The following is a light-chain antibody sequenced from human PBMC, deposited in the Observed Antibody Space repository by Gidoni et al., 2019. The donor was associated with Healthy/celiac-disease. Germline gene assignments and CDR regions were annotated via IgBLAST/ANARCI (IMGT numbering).Light chain of an antibody. CDR3: QQYGSSPSYELT. Sequence: EIVLTQSPGTLSLSPGERATLSCRASQSVSSSYLAWYQQKPGQAPRLLIYGASSRATGIPDRFSGSGSGTDFTLTISRLEPEDFAVYYCQQYGSSPSYELTFGGGTKVEIK. V-gene: IGKV3-20*01. CDR1: QSVSSSY. J-gene: IGKJ4*01. CDR2: GAS.